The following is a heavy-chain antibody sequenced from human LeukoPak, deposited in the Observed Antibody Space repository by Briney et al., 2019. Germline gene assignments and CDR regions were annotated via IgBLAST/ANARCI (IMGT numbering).Heavy chain of an antibody. CDR1: GFTFSSYW. CDR2: IKRDGSET. CDR3: ARGRYSSTTYYFDY. V-gene: IGHV3-7*03. Sequence: GGSLRLSCAASGFTFSSYWMNWARQAPGKGLEWVANIKRDGSETYFMDSVKGRFTISRDNAKNSLFLQMVSLRAEDTAMYYCARGRYSSTTYYFDYWGQGTPVTVSS. J-gene: IGHJ4*02. D-gene: IGHD5-18*01.